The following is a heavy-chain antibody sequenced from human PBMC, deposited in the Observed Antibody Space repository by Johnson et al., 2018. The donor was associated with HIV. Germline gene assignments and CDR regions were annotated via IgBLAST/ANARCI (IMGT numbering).Heavy chain of an antibody. CDR3: ARDESGYDEGFDAFDI. J-gene: IGHJ3*02. Sequence: VQLVESGGGVVQPGTSLRLSCAASGLTFSHYPMHWVRQAPGKGLEWVAVISYDGSDKYYAASVKGRFTISRDNSKNTLYVQMNSLRAEDTAVYYCARDESGYDEGFDAFDICGQGTMVTVSS. CDR2: ISYDGSDK. V-gene: IGHV3-30*14. D-gene: IGHD5-12*01. CDR1: GLTFSHYP.